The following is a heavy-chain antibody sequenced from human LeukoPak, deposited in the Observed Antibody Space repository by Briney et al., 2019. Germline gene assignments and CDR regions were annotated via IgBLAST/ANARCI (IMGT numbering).Heavy chain of an antibody. J-gene: IGHJ4*02. V-gene: IGHV1-69*04. CDR3: ARDTGDGYNY. CDR2: IIPILGIA. Sequence: AASVKVPCKASGGTFSSYAISWVRQAPGQGLAWMGRIIPILGIANYAQKFQGRVTITADKSTSTAYMELSSLRSEDTAAYYCARDTGDGYNYWGQGTLVTVSS. CDR1: GGTFSSYA. D-gene: IGHD5-24*01.